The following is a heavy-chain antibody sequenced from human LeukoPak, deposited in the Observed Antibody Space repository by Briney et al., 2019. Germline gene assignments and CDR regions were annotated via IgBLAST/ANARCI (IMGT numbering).Heavy chain of an antibody. CDR1: GYTFTSYD. CDR2: MNPNSGST. Sequence: ASVKVSCKASGYTFTSYDINWVRQATGQGLEWMGWMNPNSGSTGYAQKFQGRVTMTRNTSISTAYMELSSLRSEDTAVYYCARSPVGDIVVVPAAEPKIYGMDVWGQGTTVTVSS. J-gene: IGHJ6*02. D-gene: IGHD2-2*01. CDR3: ARSPVGDIVVVPAAEPKIYGMDV. V-gene: IGHV1-8*01.